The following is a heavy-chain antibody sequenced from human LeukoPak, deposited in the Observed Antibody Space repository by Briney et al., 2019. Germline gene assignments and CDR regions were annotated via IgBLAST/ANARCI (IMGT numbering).Heavy chain of an antibody. J-gene: IGHJ4*02. CDR2: INHSGST. CDR3: ARRYSSGWYDGGADYFDY. D-gene: IGHD6-19*01. V-gene: IGHV4-34*01. CDR1: GGSFSGYY. Sequence: KPSETLSLTCAVYGGSFSGYYWSWIRQPPGKGLEWIGEINHSGSTNYNPSLKSRVTISVDTSKNQFSLKPSSVTAADTAVYYCARRYSSGWYDGGADYFDYWGQGTLVTVSS.